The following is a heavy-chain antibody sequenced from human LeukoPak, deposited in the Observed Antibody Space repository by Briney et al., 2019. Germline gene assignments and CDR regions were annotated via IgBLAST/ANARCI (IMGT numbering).Heavy chain of an antibody. Sequence: SETLSLTCTVCGGSISSYYWSWIRQPPGKGLEWIGYIYYSGSTNYNPSLKSRVTISVDTSKNQFSLKLSSVTAADTAVYYCARDGLRFLEWSYGMDVWGQGTTVTVSS. CDR3: ARDGLRFLEWSYGMDV. V-gene: IGHV4-59*01. CDR2: IYYSGST. CDR1: GGSISSYY. D-gene: IGHD3-3*01. J-gene: IGHJ6*02.